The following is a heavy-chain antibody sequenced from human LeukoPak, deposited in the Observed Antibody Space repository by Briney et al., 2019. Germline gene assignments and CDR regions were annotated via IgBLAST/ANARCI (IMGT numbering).Heavy chain of an antibody. D-gene: IGHD3-16*01. CDR3: ARGGRAYYFDY. J-gene: IGHJ4*02. V-gene: IGHV4-59*01. CDR1: GGSISSYY. CDR2: IYYSGST. Sequence: SETLSLTCTVYGGSISSYYWSWIRQPPGKGLEWIGYIYYSGSTNYNPSLKSRVTISVDTSKNQFSLKLSSVTAADTAVYYCARGGRAYYFDYWGQGTLVTVSS.